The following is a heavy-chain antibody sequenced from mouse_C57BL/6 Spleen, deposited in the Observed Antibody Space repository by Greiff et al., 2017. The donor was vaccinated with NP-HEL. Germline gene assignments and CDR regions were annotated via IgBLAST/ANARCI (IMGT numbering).Heavy chain of an antibody. J-gene: IGHJ3*01. CDR2: IDPSDSYT. CDR1: GYTFTSYW. Sequence: QVQLQQPGAELVMPGASVKLSCKASGYTFTSYWMHWVKQRPGQGLEWIGEIDPSDSYTNYNQKFKGKSTLTVDKSSSTAYMQLSSLTSEDSAVYYCARDYGSRKGRFAYWGQGTLVTVSA. V-gene: IGHV1-69*01. CDR3: ARDYGSRKGRFAY. D-gene: IGHD1-1*01.